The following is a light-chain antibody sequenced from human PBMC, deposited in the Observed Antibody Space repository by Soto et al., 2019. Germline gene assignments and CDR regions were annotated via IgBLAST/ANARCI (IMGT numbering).Light chain of an antibody. V-gene: IGLV2-11*01. CDR3: CSYAGRDVV. Sequence: QSALTQPRSVSGSPGQSVTISCTGTTSDVGAYNYVSWYQQHPGKAPKFLIYDVNQRPSGVPDRFSGSKSGNTASLTISGLQTQDEADYYCCSYAGRDVVFGGGTKLTVL. J-gene: IGLJ2*01. CDR2: DVN. CDR1: TSDVGAYNY.